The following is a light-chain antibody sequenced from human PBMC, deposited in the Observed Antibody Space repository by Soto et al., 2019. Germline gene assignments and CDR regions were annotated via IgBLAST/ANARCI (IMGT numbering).Light chain of an antibody. CDR2: GAS. J-gene: IGKJ1*01. Sequence: EIVLTQSPGTLSLSPGERATLPCRASQSVSSSYLAWYQQKPGEAPRLLIYGASSRATGIPDRFSGSGSGKDFTLTISRLEPEDFAVYYCQQYGSSPGGTFGQGTKVDIK. CDR1: QSVSSSY. V-gene: IGKV3-20*01. CDR3: QQYGSSPGGT.